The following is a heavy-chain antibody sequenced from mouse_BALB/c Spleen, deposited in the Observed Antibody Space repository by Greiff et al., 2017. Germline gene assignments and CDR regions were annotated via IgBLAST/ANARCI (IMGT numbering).Heavy chain of an antibody. CDR2: INPYNGDT. J-gene: IGHJ4*01. V-gene: IGHV1-37*01. D-gene: IGHD1-1*01. Sequence: VQLQQSGPELVKPGASVKISCKASGYSFTGYFMNWVKQSHGKSLEWIGRINPYNGDTFYNQKFKGKATLTVDKSSSTAHMELLSLTSEDSAVYYCGRYYYGSSYDYYAMDYWGQGTSVTVSS. CDR1: GYSFTGYF. CDR3: GRYYYGSSYDYYAMDY.